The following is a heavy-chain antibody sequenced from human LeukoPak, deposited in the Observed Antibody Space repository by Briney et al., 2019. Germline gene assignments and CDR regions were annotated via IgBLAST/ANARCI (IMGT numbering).Heavy chain of an antibody. CDR1: GGSISSGSCY. CDR3: ARGVGLAAASYWFDP. Sequence: ASETLSLTCTVSGGSISSGSCYWSWIRQPAGKGLEWIGRIYTSGSTNYNPSLKSRVTISVDTSKNQFSLKLSSVTAADTAVYYCARGVGLAAASYWFDPWGQGTLVTVSS. D-gene: IGHD6-13*01. J-gene: IGHJ5*02. V-gene: IGHV4-61*02. CDR2: IYTSGST.